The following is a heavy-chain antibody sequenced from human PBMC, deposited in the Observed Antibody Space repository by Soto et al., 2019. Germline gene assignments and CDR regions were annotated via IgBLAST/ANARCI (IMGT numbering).Heavy chain of an antibody. D-gene: IGHD5-12*01. Sequence: SVKVSCKASGGTFSRYAISWVRQAPGQGLEWMGGIIPIFGTANYAQKFQGRVTITADESTSTAYMELSSLRSEDTAVYYCARDKRVGYSGYDGGYHYYGMDVWGQGTTVTVSS. CDR3: ARDKRVGYSGYDGGYHYYGMDV. CDR2: IIPIFGTA. CDR1: GGTFSRYA. J-gene: IGHJ6*02. V-gene: IGHV1-69*13.